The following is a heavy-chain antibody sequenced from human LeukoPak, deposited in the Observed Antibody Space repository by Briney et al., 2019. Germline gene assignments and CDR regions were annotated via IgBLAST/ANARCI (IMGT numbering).Heavy chain of an antibody. D-gene: IGHD2-2*03. CDR3: ARDGYLAVDY. J-gene: IGHJ4*02. V-gene: IGHV4-39*07. Sequence: SETLSLTCTVSGGSVSSSGYYWGWIRQPPGKGLEWIGSIYSTGSTYYNPSLESRVTISVDTSKNQFSLKLSSVTAADTAVYYCARDGYLAVDYWGQGTLLTVSS. CDR1: GGSVSSSGYY. CDR2: IYSTGST.